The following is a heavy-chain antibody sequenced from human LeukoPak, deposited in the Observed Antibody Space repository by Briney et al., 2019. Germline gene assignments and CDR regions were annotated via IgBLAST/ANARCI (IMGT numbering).Heavy chain of an antibody. D-gene: IGHD7-27*01. CDR2: IYSAGNT. CDR1: VFTASSNY. J-gene: IGHJ3*02. Sequence: GGSLRFSCAASVFTASSNYMNWVRHTPEKGLESVSVIYSAGNTYYADSVKGRFTISRDNSKNTLYLQMNSLTAEDTALYYCARVRTGDYLDAFDIWGHGTMVFVSS. CDR3: ARVRTGDYLDAFDI. V-gene: IGHV3-53*01.